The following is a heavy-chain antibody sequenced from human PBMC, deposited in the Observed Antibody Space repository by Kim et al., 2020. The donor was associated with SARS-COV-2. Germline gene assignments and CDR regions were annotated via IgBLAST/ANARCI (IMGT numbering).Heavy chain of an antibody. Sequence: SETLSLTCAVYGGSFSGYYWSWIRQPPGKGLEWIGEINHSGSTNYNPSLKSRVTISVDTSKNQFSLKLSSVTAADTAVYYCARFSRTRLPGRSLDYWGQGTLVTVSS. CDR1: GGSFSGYY. CDR2: INHSGST. D-gene: IGHD2-15*01. CDR3: ARFSRTRLPGRSLDY. J-gene: IGHJ4*02. V-gene: IGHV4-34*01.